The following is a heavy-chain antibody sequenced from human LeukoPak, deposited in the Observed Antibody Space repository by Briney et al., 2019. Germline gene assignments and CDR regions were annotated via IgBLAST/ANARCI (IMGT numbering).Heavy chain of an antibody. D-gene: IGHD1-26*01. J-gene: IGHJ6*02. Sequence: PGASLRLSCAASGFTFSSYAVSWVRQAPGKGLEWVSAISGSGGSTYYADSVKGRFTISRDNSKNTLYLQMNSLRAEDTAVYYCAKVVVGAPLYYGMDVWGQGTTVTVSS. CDR3: AKVVVGAPLYYGMDV. CDR1: GFTFSSYA. V-gene: IGHV3-23*01. CDR2: ISGSGGST.